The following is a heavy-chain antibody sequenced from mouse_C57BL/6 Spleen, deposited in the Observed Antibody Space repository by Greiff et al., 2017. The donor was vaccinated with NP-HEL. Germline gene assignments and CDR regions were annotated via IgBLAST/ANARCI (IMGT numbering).Heavy chain of an antibody. Sequence: EVQLQQSVAELVRPGASVKLSCTASGFNITNPSIHWVKQRPEQGLEWIGRIYPANGNTKYAPKFQGKATLTADTSSNTAYLQLSSLTSEDTAIYFCARGDGSSSSAMDYWGQGTSVTVSA. CDR2: IYPANGNT. V-gene: IGHV14-3*01. CDR3: ARGDGSSSSAMDY. D-gene: IGHD1-1*01. J-gene: IGHJ4*01. CDR1: GFNITNPS.